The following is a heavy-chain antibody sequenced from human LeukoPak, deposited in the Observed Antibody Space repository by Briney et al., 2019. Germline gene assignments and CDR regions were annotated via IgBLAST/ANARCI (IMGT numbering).Heavy chain of an antibody. D-gene: IGHD6-19*01. Sequence: SETLSLTCTVSGGSISSGSYYWSWIRQPAGTGLEWIGRIYTSGSTNYNPSLKSRVTISVDTSKNQFSLKLSSVTAADTAVYYCARIAVAGWPYDYWGQGTLVTVSS. CDR1: GGSISSGSYY. CDR3: ARIAVAGWPYDY. J-gene: IGHJ4*02. CDR2: IYTSGST. V-gene: IGHV4-61*02.